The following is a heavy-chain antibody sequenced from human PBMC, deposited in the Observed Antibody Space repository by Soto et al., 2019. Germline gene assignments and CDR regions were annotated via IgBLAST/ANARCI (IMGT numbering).Heavy chain of an antibody. D-gene: IGHD1-7*01. V-gene: IGHV4-31*03. J-gene: IGHJ4*02. CDR1: GDSISSGGYY. CDR2: IYDNGGA. CDR3: ARVKGGTTRRAFDS. Sequence: QVQLQESGPGLVKPSQTLSLTCTVSGDSISSGGYYWSWIRQHPGKGLEWIGYIYDNGGAYYSPSLKGRVVISVDRSENQFSLRLSSVTAAYTAVYYCARVKGGTTRRAFDSWGQGTLVTVSS.